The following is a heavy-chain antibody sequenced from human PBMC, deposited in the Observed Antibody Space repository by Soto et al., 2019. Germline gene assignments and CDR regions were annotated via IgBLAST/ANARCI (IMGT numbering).Heavy chain of an antibody. Sequence: GGSLRLSCAASGFIFSGYWIHWVRQAPGKGLVWVSRINSDGSSTSYADSVKGRFTISRDNANDTLYLQMNSLRAEDTAVYYCARGVERINNPSLWSSLNNFDNWGQGSLVTVSS. J-gene: IGHJ4*02. V-gene: IGHV3-74*01. CDR2: INSDGSST. D-gene: IGHD5-18*01. CDR1: GFIFSGYW. CDR3: ARGVERINNPSLWSSLNNFDN.